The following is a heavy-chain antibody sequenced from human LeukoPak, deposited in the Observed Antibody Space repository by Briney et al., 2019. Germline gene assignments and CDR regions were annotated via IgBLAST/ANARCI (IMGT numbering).Heavy chain of an antibody. CDR3: ATSPPVDYGDYVFDY. V-gene: IGHV1-18*01. J-gene: IGHJ4*02. D-gene: IGHD4-17*01. Sequence: ASVKVSCKASGGTFSSYAISWVRQAPGQGLEWMGWISAYNGNTNYAQKLQGRVTMTTDTSTSTAYMELRSLRSDDTAVYYCATSPPVDYGDYVFDYWGQGTLVTVSS. CDR2: ISAYNGNT. CDR1: GGTFSSYA.